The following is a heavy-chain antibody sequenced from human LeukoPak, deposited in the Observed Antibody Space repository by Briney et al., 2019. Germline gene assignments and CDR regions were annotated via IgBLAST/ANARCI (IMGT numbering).Heavy chain of an antibody. CDR3: AAGDTLVRGVIIPFAP. CDR1: GFTLINSA. CDR2: IIVGSGQT. D-gene: IGHD3-10*01. J-gene: IGHJ5*02. Sequence: SVKVSCKASGFTLINSAVQWVRQARGQRLERVGWIIVGSGQTRYAQKFQERVTITRDMSTSTAFLELSSLRSEDSAVYYCAAGDTLVRGVIIPFAPWGQGTLVTVSS. V-gene: IGHV1-58*01.